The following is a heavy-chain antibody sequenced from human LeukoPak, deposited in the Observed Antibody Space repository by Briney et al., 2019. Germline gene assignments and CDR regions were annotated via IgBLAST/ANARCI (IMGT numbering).Heavy chain of an antibody. Sequence: HAGGSLRLSCAASGFTFSSYEMNWVRQAPGKGLEWVSYISSSGSTIYYADSVKGRFIISRDNAKNSLCLQMNSLRAEDTAVYYCAELGITMIGGVWGKGTTVTISS. D-gene: IGHD3-10*02. CDR3: AELGITMIGGV. CDR2: ISSSGSTI. V-gene: IGHV3-48*03. J-gene: IGHJ6*04. CDR1: GFTFSSYE.